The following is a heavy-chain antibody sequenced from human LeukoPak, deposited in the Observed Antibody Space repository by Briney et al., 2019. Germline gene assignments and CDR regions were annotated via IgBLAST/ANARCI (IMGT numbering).Heavy chain of an antibody. CDR1: GFSLSNYG. Sequence: GGSLRLSCAASGFSLSNYGMHWVRQAPGKGLEWVAALLYDGNTKHYADSVKGRLTISRDISKNTFYLQMNSLTAEDTAVYYCARDHRPEIQYYYMDVWGKGTTVAVSS. V-gene: IGHV3-33*01. CDR2: LLYDGNTK. D-gene: IGHD1-14*01. J-gene: IGHJ6*03. CDR3: ARDHRPEIQYYYMDV.